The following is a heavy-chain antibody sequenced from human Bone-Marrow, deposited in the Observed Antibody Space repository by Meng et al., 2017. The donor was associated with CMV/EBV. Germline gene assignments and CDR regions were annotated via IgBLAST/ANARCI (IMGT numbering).Heavy chain of an antibody. Sequence: SETLSLTCTVSGGSISSGDYYWSWIRQPPGKGLEWIGYIYYSGSTYYNPSLKSRVTISVDKSKNQFSLKLSSVTAADTAVYYCARSFFGRIIAAAGTNYYYGMDVWGQGTTVTVSS. CDR2: IYYSGST. D-gene: IGHD6-13*01. CDR1: GGSISSGDYY. J-gene: IGHJ6*01. CDR3: ARSFFGRIIAAAGTNYYYGMDV. V-gene: IGHV4-30-4*08.